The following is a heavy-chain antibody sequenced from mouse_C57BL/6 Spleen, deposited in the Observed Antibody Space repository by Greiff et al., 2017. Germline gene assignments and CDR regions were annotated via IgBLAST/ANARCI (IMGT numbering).Heavy chain of an antibody. D-gene: IGHD3-2*02. Sequence: QVQLQQSGAELMKPGASVKLSCKATGYTFTGYWIEWVKQRPGHGLEWIGEILPGRGSTNYNEKFKGKATFTADTSSNTAYMQLSSLTTEDSAIYYCARRRSSGYYWFAYWGQGTLVTVSA. J-gene: IGHJ3*01. CDR3: ARRRSSGYYWFAY. CDR2: ILPGRGST. V-gene: IGHV1-9*01. CDR1: GYTFTGYW.